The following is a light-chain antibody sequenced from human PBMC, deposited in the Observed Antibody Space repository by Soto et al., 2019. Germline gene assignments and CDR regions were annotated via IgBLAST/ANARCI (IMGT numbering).Light chain of an antibody. CDR1: QSIRNY. CDR2: DAS. J-gene: IGKJ5*01. Sequence: DIQMNQSPSALAASVEEGVIITGRESQSIRNYLNWYQQTRGKAPKIXIYDASNLETGVPSRFSGSGSGTDFTCTISSLQPEDIETYYCQQYDNLPLTFGQGTRLEIK. CDR3: QQYDNLPLT. V-gene: IGKV1-33*01.